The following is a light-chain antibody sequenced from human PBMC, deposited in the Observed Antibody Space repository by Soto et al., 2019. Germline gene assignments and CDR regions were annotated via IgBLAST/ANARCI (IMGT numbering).Light chain of an antibody. CDR2: AAS. CDR3: QKYKSAPHT. J-gene: IGKJ4*01. Sequence: DIPMTQSPSSLSASVGDRVTITCRASQGIDTYLAWYQQKPGRAPKLLIYAASTLQSGVPSRFSGSGSGTDFTLTISSLQPEDVATYYCQKYKSAPHTFCGGTKVEIK. CDR1: QGIDTY. V-gene: IGKV1-27*01.